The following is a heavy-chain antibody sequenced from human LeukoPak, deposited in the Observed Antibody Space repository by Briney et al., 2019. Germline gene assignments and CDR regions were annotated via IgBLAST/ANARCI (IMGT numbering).Heavy chain of an antibody. J-gene: IGHJ2*01. D-gene: IGHD6-19*01. CDR3: ARGGVGSGWSDYWYFDL. CDR1: GFTFSSYW. Sequence: GGSLRLSCAASGFTFSSYWMSWVRQAPGKGLEWVANIKQDGSEKYYVDSVKGRLTISRDNAKNSLYLQMNSLRAEDTAVYYCARGGVGSGWSDYWYFDLWGRGTLVTVSS. V-gene: IGHV3-7*03. CDR2: IKQDGSEK.